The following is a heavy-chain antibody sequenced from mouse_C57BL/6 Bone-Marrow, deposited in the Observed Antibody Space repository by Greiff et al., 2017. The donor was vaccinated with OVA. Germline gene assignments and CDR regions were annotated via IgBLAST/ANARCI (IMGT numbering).Heavy chain of an antibody. CDR2: INPYNGGT. CDR1: GYTFTDYY. Sequence: VQLQQSGPVLVKPGASVKMSCKASGYTFTDYYMNWVKQSHGKSLEWIGVINPYNGGTSYNQKFKGKATLTVDKSSSTAYMELNSLTSEDSAVYYCARSADSFYYYAMDYWGQGTSVTVSS. CDR3: ARSADSFYYYAMDY. V-gene: IGHV1-19*01. J-gene: IGHJ4*01. D-gene: IGHD6-1*01.